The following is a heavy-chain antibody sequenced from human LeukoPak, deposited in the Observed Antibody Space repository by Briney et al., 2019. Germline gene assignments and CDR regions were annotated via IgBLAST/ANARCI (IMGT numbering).Heavy chain of an antibody. CDR1: GFTFNHYW. J-gene: IGHJ4*02. CDR2: VKRDGSVK. D-gene: IGHD1-26*01. Sequence: PGGSLRLSCAASGFTFNHYWMSWVRQAPGKGLEWVANVKRDGSVKYYVDSVKGRFTVSRDNAKNSLYLQMNSLRAEDTAVYYCAKDWEYWGQGTLVTVSS. CDR3: AKDWEY. V-gene: IGHV3-7*01.